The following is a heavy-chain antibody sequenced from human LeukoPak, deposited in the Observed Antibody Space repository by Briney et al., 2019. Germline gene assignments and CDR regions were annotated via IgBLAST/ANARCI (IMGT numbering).Heavy chain of an antibody. CDR2: ISASGGGT. CDR3: AKEVTPGALLYGPFDY. Sequence: PGGSLRLSCAASEFIFSSYGMSWVRQPPGKGLEWISPISASGGGTYYADSVKGRFTISRDNSRNTLYLQMNSLRAEDTAIYYCAKEVTPGALLYGPFDYWGQGTLVTVSS. V-gene: IGHV3-23*01. D-gene: IGHD4-23*01. J-gene: IGHJ4*02. CDR1: EFIFSSYG.